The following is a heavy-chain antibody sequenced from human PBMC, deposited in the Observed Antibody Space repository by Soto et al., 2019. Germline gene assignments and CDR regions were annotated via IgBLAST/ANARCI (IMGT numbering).Heavy chain of an antibody. Sequence: SETLSLTCSVSDDSINSDKYYWGWIRQPPGKGLEWIGSIYYRGNACYNPSLQTRVTISLDKSKSQFSLKLNSVTAADSAVYFCTRLEGLATISYYFDFWGPGALVTVSS. CDR1: DDSINSDKYY. J-gene: IGHJ4*02. V-gene: IGHV4-39*01. CDR3: TRLEGLATISYYFDF. D-gene: IGHD5-12*01. CDR2: IYYRGNA.